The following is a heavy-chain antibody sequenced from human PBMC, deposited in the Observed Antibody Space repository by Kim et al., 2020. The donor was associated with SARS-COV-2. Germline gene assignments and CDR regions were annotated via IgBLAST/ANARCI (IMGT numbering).Heavy chain of an antibody. V-gene: IGHV3-23*01. CDR3: ARDYYGSGSFYPDF. Sequence: EDSVKGPFTISRDNSKNTLYLQMNSLGAEETAVYYCARDYYGSGSFYPDFWGQGTLVTVSS. D-gene: IGHD3-10*01. J-gene: IGHJ4*02.